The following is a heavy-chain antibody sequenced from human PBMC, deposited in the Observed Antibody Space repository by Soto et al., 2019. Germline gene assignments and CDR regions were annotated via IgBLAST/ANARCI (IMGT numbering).Heavy chain of an antibody. D-gene: IGHD2-21*02. J-gene: IGHJ6*02. V-gene: IGHV1-46*01. CDR1: GYTFTFYH. CDR3: ARVGKTYCGGDCYSWDYYYGMDV. CDR2: INPAGPTT. Sequence: ASVKVSCKASGYTFTFYHIHWVRQAPGQGLEWMGIINPAGPTTTYAQKFQGSVTMSRDTSTNTVYMELSRLRSDDTAVYYCARVGKTYCGGDCYSWDYYYGMDVWGQGTTVTVS.